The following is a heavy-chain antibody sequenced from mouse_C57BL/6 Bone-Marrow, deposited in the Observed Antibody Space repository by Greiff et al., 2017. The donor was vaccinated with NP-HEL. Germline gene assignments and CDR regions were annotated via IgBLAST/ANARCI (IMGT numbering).Heavy chain of an antibody. J-gene: IGHJ2*01. Sequence: QVQLQQPGAALVKPGASVKLSCKASGYTFTSYWMHWVTQRPGQGLEWIGMIHPNSGSTNYNEKFKSKATLTVDKSSSTAYMQLSSLTSEDSAVYYGARPPTTVDYWGQGTTLTVSS. CDR3: ARPPTTVDY. CDR1: GYTFTSYW. V-gene: IGHV1-64*01. D-gene: IGHD1-1*01. CDR2: IHPNSGST.